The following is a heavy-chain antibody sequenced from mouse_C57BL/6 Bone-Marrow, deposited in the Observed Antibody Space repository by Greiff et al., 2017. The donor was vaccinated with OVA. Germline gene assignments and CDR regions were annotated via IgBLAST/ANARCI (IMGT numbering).Heavy chain of an antibody. Sequence: VQLQQSGAELVRPGASVKLSCKASGYTFTDYYINWVKQRPRQGLEWIARIYPGSGNTYYNEKFKGKATLTAEKSSSTAYMQLSSLTSEDSAVYFCARSGGRGYFDYWGQGTTLTVSS. V-gene: IGHV1-76*01. D-gene: IGHD3-1*01. J-gene: IGHJ2*01. CDR1: GYTFTDYY. CDR2: IYPGSGNT. CDR3: ARSGGRGYFDY.